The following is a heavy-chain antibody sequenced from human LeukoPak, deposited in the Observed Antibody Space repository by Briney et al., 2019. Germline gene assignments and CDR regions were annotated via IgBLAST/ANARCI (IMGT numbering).Heavy chain of an antibody. D-gene: IGHD5-24*01. CDR2: IYYSGST. J-gene: IGHJ3*02. CDR1: GGSISSYY. CDR3: ARHRRGGYNYDAFDI. Sequence: PSETLSLTCTVSGGSISSYYWSWIRQPPGKGLEWIGYIYYSGSTNYNPSLKSRVTISVDTSKNQFSLKLSSVTAADTAVYYCARHRRGGYNYDAFDIWGQGTIVTVSS. V-gene: IGHV4-59*08.